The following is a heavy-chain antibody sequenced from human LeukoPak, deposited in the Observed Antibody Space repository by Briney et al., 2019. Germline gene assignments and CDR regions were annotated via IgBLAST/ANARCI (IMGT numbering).Heavy chain of an antibody. J-gene: IGHJ6*03. CDR2: IYYDGNT. D-gene: IGHD1-7*01. V-gene: IGHV4-59*11. Sequence: PSETLSLTCSVSGGSISGHYWSWVRQPPGKGLEWIGYIYYDGNTNYNPSVTSQITISLDMSKQQISLKLGSVTAADTAVYYCARVRRLELPPGNFYYYMDVWGKGTTVTVSS. CDR3: ARVRRLELPPGNFYYYMDV. CDR1: GGSISGHY.